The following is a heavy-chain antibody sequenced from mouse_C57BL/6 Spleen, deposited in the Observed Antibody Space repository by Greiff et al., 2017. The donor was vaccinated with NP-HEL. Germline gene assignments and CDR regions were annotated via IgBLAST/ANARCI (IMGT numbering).Heavy chain of an antibody. Sequence: VQLKESGGGLVKPGGSLKLSCAASGFTFSSYAMSWVRQTPEKRLEWVATISDGGSYTYYPDNVKGRFTISRDNAKNNLYLQMSHLKSEDTAMYYCARDRGLREFAYWGQGTLVTVSA. CDR3: ARDRGLREFAY. J-gene: IGHJ3*01. V-gene: IGHV5-4*01. CDR1: GFTFSSYA. D-gene: IGHD1-1*01. CDR2: ISDGGSYT.